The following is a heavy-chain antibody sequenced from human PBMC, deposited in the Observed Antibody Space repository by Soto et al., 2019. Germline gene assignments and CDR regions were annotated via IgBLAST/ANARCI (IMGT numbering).Heavy chain of an antibody. CDR3: ARNFCSTTSCFLDH. V-gene: IGHV1-18*04. CDR1: GYTFTDYG. Sequence: QVQLVQSGAEMNKPGASVKVSCKASGYTFTDYGIGWVRQAPGQGLEWMGWISGYNGDMNYAQKVQGRVTMTADTSTSTAYMDLRSLRSDDTAVYYCARNFCSTTSCFLDHWGQGTLVTVSS. CDR2: ISGYNGDM. J-gene: IGHJ4*02. D-gene: IGHD2-2*01.